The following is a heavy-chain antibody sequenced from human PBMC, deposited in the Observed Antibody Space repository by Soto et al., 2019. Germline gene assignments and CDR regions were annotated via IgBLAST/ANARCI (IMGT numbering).Heavy chain of an antibody. CDR3: ARVGSGYYFDAFHI. J-gene: IGHJ3*02. D-gene: IGHD3-22*01. CDR2: MPYDGSKK. V-gene: IGHV3-30-3*01. Sequence: QVQLVESGGGVVQPGRSLRLSCAASGFTLSSYSMHWLRQAPGKGLEWVAVMPYDGSKKYYADYAESVKGRFTVSRDNSKNTLYLQMNSLRAEDTAMYYCARVGSGYYFDAFHIWGQGTMVTVSS. CDR1: GFTLSSYS.